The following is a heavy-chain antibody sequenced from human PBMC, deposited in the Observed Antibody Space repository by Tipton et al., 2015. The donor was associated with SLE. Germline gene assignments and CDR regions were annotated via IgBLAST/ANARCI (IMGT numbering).Heavy chain of an antibody. CDR2: IYYSGST. Sequence: TLSLTCTVSGGSISSRYWSWIRQPPGKGLEWIGYIYYSGSTNYNPSLKSRVTISVDTSKNQFSLKLSSVTAADTAVYYCARGRGQWELRGWFDPWGQGTLVTVSS. CDR1: GGSISSRY. D-gene: IGHD1-26*01. CDR3: ARGRGQWELRGWFDP. V-gene: IGHV4-59*11. J-gene: IGHJ5*02.